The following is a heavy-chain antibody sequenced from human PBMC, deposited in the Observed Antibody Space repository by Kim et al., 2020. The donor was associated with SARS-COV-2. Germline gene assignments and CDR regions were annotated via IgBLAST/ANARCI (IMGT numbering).Heavy chain of an antibody. V-gene: IGHV3-48*02. CDR2: ISSGSSSSM. J-gene: IGHJ3*02. Sequence: GGSLRLSCAASGFTFSSYTMNWVRQAPGKGLEWISYISSGSSSSMYYADSVKGRFTISRDNAKNSLYLQMNSLRDEDTAIYYCVRDRVVGTSGVGAFAIWGQGTMVTVSS. CDR1: GFTFSSYT. CDR3: VRDRVVGTSGVGAFAI. D-gene: IGHD1-26*01.